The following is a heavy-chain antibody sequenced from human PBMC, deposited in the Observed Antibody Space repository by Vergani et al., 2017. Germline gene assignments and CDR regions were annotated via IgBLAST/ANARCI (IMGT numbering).Heavy chain of an antibody. CDR3: ASRVSAGGGLDT. V-gene: IGHV3-21*02. CDR1: GFTFKNNT. CDR2: ITSTDATI. D-gene: IGHD2-15*01. Sequence: VQLVESGGGLVKPGGSLRLSCGASGFTFKNNTMTWVRQSPGKGLEWVSSITSTDATINYADSVKGRFTISRDNAKKFLYLQMNNLRAEDTALYYCASRVSAGGGLDTWGQGTLVTVS. J-gene: IGHJ5*02.